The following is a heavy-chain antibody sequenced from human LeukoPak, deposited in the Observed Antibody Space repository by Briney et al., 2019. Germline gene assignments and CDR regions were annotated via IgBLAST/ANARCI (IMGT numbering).Heavy chain of an antibody. CDR3: ARGITIFGVVIPNRFDY. CDR2: IYYSGST. Sequence: SETLSLTCTVSGGSISSYYWSLIRQPPGKGLEWIGYIYYSGSTNYNPSLKSRVTISVDTSKNQFSLKLSSVSAADTAVYYCARGITIFGVVIPNRFDYWGQGTLVTVSS. J-gene: IGHJ4*02. CDR1: GGSISSYY. D-gene: IGHD3-3*01. V-gene: IGHV4-59*01.